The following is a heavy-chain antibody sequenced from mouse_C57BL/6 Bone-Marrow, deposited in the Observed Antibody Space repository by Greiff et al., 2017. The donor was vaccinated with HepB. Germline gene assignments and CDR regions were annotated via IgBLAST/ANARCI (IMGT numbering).Heavy chain of an antibody. CDR3: ASPPYYYGSSYNYAMDY. J-gene: IGHJ4*01. Sequence: EVKLVESGGGLVKPGGSLKLSCAASGFTFSSYAMSWVRQTPEKRLEWVATISDGGSYTYYPDNVKGRFTISRDNAKNNLYLQMSQLKSEDTAMYYCASPPYYYGSSYNYAMDYWGQGTSVTVSS. D-gene: IGHD1-1*01. CDR1: GFTFSSYA. V-gene: IGHV5-4*03. CDR2: ISDGGSYT.